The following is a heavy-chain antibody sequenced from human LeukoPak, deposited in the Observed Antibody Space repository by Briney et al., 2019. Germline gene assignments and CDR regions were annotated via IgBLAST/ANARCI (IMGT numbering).Heavy chain of an antibody. Sequence: SETLSLTCAVYGGSFSGYYWSWIRQPPGKGLEWIGEINLSGSTNYNPSLKSRVTISVDTSKNQFSLKLSSVTAADTAVYYCARSTMVQVYYYYYYMDVWGKGTTVTVSS. D-gene: IGHD3-10*01. J-gene: IGHJ6*03. CDR2: INLSGST. CDR3: ARSTMVQVYYYYYYMDV. V-gene: IGHV4-34*01. CDR1: GGSFSGYY.